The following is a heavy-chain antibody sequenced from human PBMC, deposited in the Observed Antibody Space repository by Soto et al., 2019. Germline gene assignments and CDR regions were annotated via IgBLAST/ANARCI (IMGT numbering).Heavy chain of an antibody. V-gene: IGHV1-18*01. CDR2: ISAYKVNT. CDR1: GYTFTSYG. CDR3: AGCFSSGWNNWFDP. Sequence: ASVKVSCKASGYTFTSYGISWVRQAPGQGHERIGWISAYKVNTNYAQKLQGRVTMTTDTSTSTAYMELRSLRSDDTAVYYCAGCFSSGWNNWFDPWGQGTLVTVSS. J-gene: IGHJ5*02. D-gene: IGHD6-19*01.